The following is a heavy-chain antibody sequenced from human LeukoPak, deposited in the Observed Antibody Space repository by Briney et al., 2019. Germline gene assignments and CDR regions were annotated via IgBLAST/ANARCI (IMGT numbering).Heavy chain of an antibody. V-gene: IGHV3-23*01. CDR1: GFTFSSYA. J-gene: IGHJ4*02. CDR2: ISGSGGST. D-gene: IGHD6-13*01. CDR3: AKATLIEPSSSRYYSGEYYFDY. Sequence: GGSLRLSCAASGFTFSSYAMSWVRQAPGKGLEWVSAISGSGGSTYYADSVKGRFTISRDNSKNTLYLQMNSLRAEDTAVYYCAKATLIEPSSSRYYSGEYYFDYWGQGTLVTVSS.